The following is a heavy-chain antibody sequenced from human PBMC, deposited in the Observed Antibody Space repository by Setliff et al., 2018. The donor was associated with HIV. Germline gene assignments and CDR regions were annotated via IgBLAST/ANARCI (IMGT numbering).Heavy chain of an antibody. Sequence: SETLSLTCTVSGGFTNTKYWSWIRQTPGKGLEWIGYIYYRGSTDYNPSLKSRVTISLDTSKNQFSLILSSVTAADTAVYFCARDRSKYGTGSSAYNWFDPWGRGTLVTVSS. D-gene: IGHD3-16*01. CDR2: IYYRGST. CDR3: ARDRSKYGTGSSAYNWFDP. V-gene: IGHV4-59*01. CDR1: GGFTNTKY. J-gene: IGHJ5*02.